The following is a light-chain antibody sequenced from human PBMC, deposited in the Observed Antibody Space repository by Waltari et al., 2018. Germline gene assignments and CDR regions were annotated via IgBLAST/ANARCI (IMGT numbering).Light chain of an antibody. Sequence: EIVLTQSPGTLSMSVGERATLSCRASQTVTSNDLAWYQQKVGQAPRLLLYGASTRAAGIPDRFSGSVSATDFTLTIGRLEPEDFAVYYCHQYGTSPETFGQGTKVEMK. CDR3: HQYGTSPET. CDR2: GAS. J-gene: IGKJ1*01. CDR1: QTVTSND. V-gene: IGKV3-20*01.